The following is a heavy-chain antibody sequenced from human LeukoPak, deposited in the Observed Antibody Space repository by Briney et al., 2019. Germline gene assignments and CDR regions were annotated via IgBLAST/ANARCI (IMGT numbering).Heavy chain of an antibody. J-gene: IGHJ6*03. CDR2: MNPKSGDT. V-gene: IGHV1-8*03. Sequence: ASVKVSCKASGYSFTNYDINWVRQATGQGLEWMGWMNPKSGDTGYSQKFQGRVFITRDTSINTAYMELSSLRSEDTAVYYCARGPGGTMVRGVHLDYMDVWGKGTTVTISS. D-gene: IGHD3-10*01. CDR3: ARGPGGTMVRGVHLDYMDV. CDR1: GYSFTNYD.